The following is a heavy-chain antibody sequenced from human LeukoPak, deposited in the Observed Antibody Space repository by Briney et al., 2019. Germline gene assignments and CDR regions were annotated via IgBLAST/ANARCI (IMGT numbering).Heavy chain of an antibody. CDR1: GYSFTSYW. Sequence: GESLKISWKGSGYSFTSYWIGWVRQMPGKGLEWMGIIYPGDSDTRYSPSFQGQVTISADKSISTAYLQWSSLKASDTAMYYCATTSQYCSGGSCYFDGFDIWGQGTMVTVSS. D-gene: IGHD2-15*01. CDR2: IYPGDSDT. CDR3: ATTSQYCSGGSCYFDGFDI. J-gene: IGHJ3*02. V-gene: IGHV5-51*01.